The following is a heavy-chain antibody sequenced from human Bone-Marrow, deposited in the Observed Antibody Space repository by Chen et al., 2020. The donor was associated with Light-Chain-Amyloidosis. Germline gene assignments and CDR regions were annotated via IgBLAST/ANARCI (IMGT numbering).Heavy chain of an antibody. J-gene: IGHJ4*02. CDR1: GFTFNNHG. D-gene: IGHD6-19*01. CDR2: ISRDGSKT. Sequence: QVRLVESGGGVVQPGTSLRLSCAASGFTFNNHGMHWVRQAPAKGLEWVAAISRDGSKTFYADSVKGRFTVSRDNSKNTLDLQMNSLRAEDTAVYYCAKDHPTSGWPAFDSWGQGTLVTVSS. CDR3: AKDHPTSGWPAFDS. V-gene: IGHV3-30*18.